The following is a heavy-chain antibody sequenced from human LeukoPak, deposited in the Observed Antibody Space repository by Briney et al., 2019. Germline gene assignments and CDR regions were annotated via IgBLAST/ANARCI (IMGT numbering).Heavy chain of an antibody. Sequence: GESLKISCEASGCSFSTYWIGWVRQMPGKGLEWMGIIYPSDSNTRYSPSFQGQVTMSVDKSISTAYLQWSSLKASDTAMYYCARQFTSSSGLDYWGQGTLLTVSS. CDR1: GCSFSTYW. J-gene: IGHJ4*02. D-gene: IGHD6-6*01. CDR2: IYPSDSNT. V-gene: IGHV5-51*01. CDR3: ARQFTSSSGLDY.